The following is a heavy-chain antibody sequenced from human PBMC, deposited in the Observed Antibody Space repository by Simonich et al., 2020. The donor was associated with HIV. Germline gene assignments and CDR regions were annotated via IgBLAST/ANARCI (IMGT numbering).Heavy chain of an antibody. Sequence: QVQLVQSGAEVKKPGASVKVSCKVSGYTLTELSMHWVRQAPGKGVEWMGGVNPEDGETTYAQKFQGRVTMNEDSSTDTAHMELSSLTSEDTAVYFCAAVKYYYDSSGFSYDGVDVWGQGTMVTVSS. D-gene: IGHD3-22*01. CDR2: VNPEDGET. V-gene: IGHV1-24*01. CDR3: AAVKYYYDSSGFSYDGVDV. J-gene: IGHJ3*01. CDR1: GYTLTELS.